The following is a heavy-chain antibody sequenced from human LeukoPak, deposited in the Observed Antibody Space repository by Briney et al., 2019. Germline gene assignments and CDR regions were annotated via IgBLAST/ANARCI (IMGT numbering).Heavy chain of an antibody. D-gene: IGHD4/OR15-4a*01. CDR2: IYYTGTT. Sequence: PSETLSLTCTVSGCSISSGYYWGWLRPPPGEGLEWIGIIYYTGTTYYIPSLKSRVAISVDTSKNQFSLKLTSVTTADTAVYYCARLLHDATWRFNYWGQGTLVTVSS. J-gene: IGHJ4*02. CDR3: ARLLHDATWRFNY. CDR1: GCSISSGYY. V-gene: IGHV4-38-2*02.